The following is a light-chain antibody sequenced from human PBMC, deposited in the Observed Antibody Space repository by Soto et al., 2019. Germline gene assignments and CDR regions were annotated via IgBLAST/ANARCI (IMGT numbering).Light chain of an antibody. CDR2: KAS. Sequence: DIHMTQAPSTLSGSVGYRVTITCRASQTISSWLAWYQQKPGKAPKLLIYKASTLKSGVPARFSGSGSGTDFTLTISSLEPDDFAVYYCQQRADWPITFGQGTRLEIK. J-gene: IGKJ5*01. V-gene: IGKV1-5*03. CDR3: QQRADWPIT. CDR1: QTISSW.